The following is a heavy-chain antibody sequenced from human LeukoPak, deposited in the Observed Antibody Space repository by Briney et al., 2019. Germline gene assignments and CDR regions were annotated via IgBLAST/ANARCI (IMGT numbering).Heavy chain of an antibody. CDR1: GYSITTYY. Sequence: SETLSLTCTVSGYSITTYYSNWLRQSPEKGLEWIGSIYYSAITNYNPSFKSRVIISIDTSKNQFSLKLNSVTAADTAFYYCARIPLTGANAFDIWGQGTLVTVSS. CDR2: IYYSAIT. J-gene: IGHJ3*02. V-gene: IGHV4-59*01. D-gene: IGHD7-27*01. CDR3: ARIPLTGANAFDI.